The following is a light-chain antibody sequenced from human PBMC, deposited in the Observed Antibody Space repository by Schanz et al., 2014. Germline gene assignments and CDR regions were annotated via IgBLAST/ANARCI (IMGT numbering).Light chain of an antibody. V-gene: IGLV1-47*01. J-gene: IGLJ2*01. CDR3: CSYAGNYTRV. CDR1: SSNIGSNY. Sequence: QSVLTQPPSASGTPGQRVTISCSGSSSNIGSNYVYWYQQLPGTAPKLLIYKNNQRPSGVPDRFSGSKSGTSASLAISGLQAEDEADYYCCSYAGNYTRVFGGGTKLTVL. CDR2: KNN.